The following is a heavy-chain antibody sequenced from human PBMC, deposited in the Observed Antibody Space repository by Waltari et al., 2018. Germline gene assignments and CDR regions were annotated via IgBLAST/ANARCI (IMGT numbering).Heavy chain of an antibody. CDR2: ISSNGRYI. CDR1: GFTSTSYT. CDR3: ARVVDYGDLYLYFYGLDV. J-gene: IGHJ6*02. V-gene: IGHV3-21*01. D-gene: IGHD4-17*01. Sequence: EVQLVESGGGLVGPGGSLRLSCSASGFTSTSYTMHWVRQAPGKGLEWVSSISSNGRYIYYADSVKGRFTISRDNAKNSLYLQLTSLRAEDTAVYYCARVVDYGDLYLYFYGLDVWGQGTTVAVSS.